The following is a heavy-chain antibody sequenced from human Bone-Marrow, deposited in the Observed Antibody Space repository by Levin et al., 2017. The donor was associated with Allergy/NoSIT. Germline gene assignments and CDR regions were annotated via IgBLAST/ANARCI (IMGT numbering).Heavy chain of an antibody. D-gene: IGHD3-22*01. V-gene: IGHV3-53*01. Sequence: LSLTCAASGFSVRSNYMSWVRLAPGKGLEWVSVIYGGGNTYSADSVKGRFTISRDNSENTVYLQMNSLRAEDTAVYYCASKAYHSSGFYFEFWGQGTLVTVSS. CDR1: GFSVRSNY. J-gene: IGHJ4*02. CDR3: ASKAYHSSGFYFEF. CDR2: IYGGGNT.